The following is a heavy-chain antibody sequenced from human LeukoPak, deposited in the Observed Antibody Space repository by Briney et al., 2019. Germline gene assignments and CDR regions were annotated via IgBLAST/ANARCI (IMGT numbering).Heavy chain of an antibody. CDR2: ISGSGGST. CDR1: GFTFSNYG. J-gene: IGHJ6*02. D-gene: IGHD3-22*01. V-gene: IGHV3-23*01. Sequence: PGGSLRLSCATPGFTFSNYGMSWVRQAPGKGLEWVSAISGSGGSTYYADSVKGRFTISRDNSKNTLYLQMNSLRAEDTAVYYCAKDYYDSSGYYYGMDVWGQGTTVTVSS. CDR3: AKDYYDSSGYYYGMDV.